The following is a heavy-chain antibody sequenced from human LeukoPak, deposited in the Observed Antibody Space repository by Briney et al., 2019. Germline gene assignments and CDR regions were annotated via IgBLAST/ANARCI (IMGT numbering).Heavy chain of an antibody. D-gene: IGHD1-26*01. CDR3: TRDGESGNYPGAH. V-gene: IGHV1-18*01. J-gene: IGHJ4*02. Sequence: ASVKVSCKASGYTFTSYGITWVRQAPGQGLEWMGWISAYNGNTNYVQNLQGRVTMTTDTPTSTAYMELRSLRSDDTAIYYCTRDGESGNYPGAHWGQGTLVTISS. CDR2: ISAYNGNT. CDR1: GYTFTSYG.